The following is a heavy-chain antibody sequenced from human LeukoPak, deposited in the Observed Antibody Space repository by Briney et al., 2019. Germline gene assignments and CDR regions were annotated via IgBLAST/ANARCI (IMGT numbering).Heavy chain of an antibody. CDR3: ARDHQAAAGTWWTWGNAFDI. CDR1: GYTFTGYY. J-gene: IGHJ3*02. V-gene: IGHV1-2*06. CDR2: INPNSGGT. D-gene: IGHD6-13*01. Sequence: ASVKVSCKASGYTFTGYYMHWVRQAPGQGLEWMGRINPNSGGTNYAQTLKGRVTMSRDTSISTAYMELSRLRSDDTAVYYCARDHQAAAGTWWTWGNAFDIWGQGTMVTVSS.